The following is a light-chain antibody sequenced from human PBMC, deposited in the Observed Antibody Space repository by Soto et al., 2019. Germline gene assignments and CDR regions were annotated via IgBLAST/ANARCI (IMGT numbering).Light chain of an antibody. V-gene: IGKV3-15*01. CDR3: QQYNDWWT. CDR1: QSISTN. Sequence: EIVMTQSPATLSVSPGERATLSCRASQSISTNLAWYQQKPGQGPRLLIFGASTRAIGIPARFSGSGSGTDFTLTISSLQSEDFAVYYCQQYNDWWTFGQGTKVDIK. J-gene: IGKJ1*01. CDR2: GAS.